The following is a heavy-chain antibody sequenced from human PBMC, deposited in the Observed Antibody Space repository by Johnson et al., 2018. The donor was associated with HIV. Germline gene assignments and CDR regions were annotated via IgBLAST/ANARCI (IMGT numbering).Heavy chain of an antibody. D-gene: IGHD1-26*01. CDR1: RITVGSNY. J-gene: IGHJ3*02. CDR3: ARAYSGSYINDAFDM. CDR2: IFSAGDT. Sequence: VQLVESGGGLVQSGGSLRLSCEASRITVGSNYMSWVRRAPGKGLEWVSVIFSAGDTYYGDSVKGRFTISRDNSDNTLYLQMNSLRAGDTAVYYCARAYSGSYINDAFDMWGQGTMVTVSS. V-gene: IGHV3-66*01.